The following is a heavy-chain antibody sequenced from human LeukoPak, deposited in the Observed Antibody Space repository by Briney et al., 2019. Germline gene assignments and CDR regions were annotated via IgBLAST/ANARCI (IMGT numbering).Heavy chain of an antibody. D-gene: IGHD6-13*01. CDR2: INSGGGGT. J-gene: IGHJ4*02. Sequence: GASVKVSCKASGYTFTNHYIHWVRQAPGQGLEWMGMINSGGGGTGYAQKFQGRVTLTRDTSTSTVYMELSSLRSEDTAVYYCARDRRISTAGFTFDHWGQGTLVTVYS. CDR3: ARDRRISTAGFTFDH. CDR1: GYTFTNHY. V-gene: IGHV1-46*01.